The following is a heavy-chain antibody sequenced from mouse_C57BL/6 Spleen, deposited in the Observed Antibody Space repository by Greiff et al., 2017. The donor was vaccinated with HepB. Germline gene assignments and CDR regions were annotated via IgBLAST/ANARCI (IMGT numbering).Heavy chain of an antibody. CDR1: GYTFTSYW. J-gene: IGHJ3*01. Sequence: VHVKQSGTVLARPGASVKMSCKTSGYTFTSYWMHWVKQRPGQGLEWIGAIYPGNSDTSYNQKFKGKAKLTAVTSASTAYMELSSLTNEDSAVYYCTRIYYDYDWFAYWGQGTLVTVSA. V-gene: IGHV1-5*01. CDR3: TRIYYDYDWFAY. CDR2: IYPGNSDT. D-gene: IGHD2-4*01.